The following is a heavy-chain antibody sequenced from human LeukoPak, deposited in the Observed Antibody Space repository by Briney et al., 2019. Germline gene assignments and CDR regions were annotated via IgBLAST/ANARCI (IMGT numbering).Heavy chain of an antibody. D-gene: IGHD4-11*01. CDR3: AKGLRYSKEVWFYP. V-gene: IGHV4-4*07. Sequence: SETLSLTCTVSGVSISSYYWSWIRQPAGKGLERIGGIYTRGSTNYTPFLKSRITISVNKSKNQFSLKLTSVTAADTAVYYCAKGLRYSKEVWFYPWGQGTLVIVAS. CDR2: IYTRGST. CDR1: GVSISSYY. J-gene: IGHJ5*02.